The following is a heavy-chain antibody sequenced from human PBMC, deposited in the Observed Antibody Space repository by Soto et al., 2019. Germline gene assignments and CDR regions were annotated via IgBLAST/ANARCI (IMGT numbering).Heavy chain of an antibody. D-gene: IGHD3-22*01. V-gene: IGHV4-31*03. CDR1: GGSISSGGYY. J-gene: IGHJ4*02. CDR2: IYYSGST. CDR3: ARDSADSSGLDY. Sequence: TLSLTCTVSGGSISSGGYYWSWIRQHPGKGLEWIGYIYYSGSTYYNPSLKSRVTISVDTSKNQFSLKLSSVTAADTAVYYCARDSADSSGLDYWGQGTLVTVSS.